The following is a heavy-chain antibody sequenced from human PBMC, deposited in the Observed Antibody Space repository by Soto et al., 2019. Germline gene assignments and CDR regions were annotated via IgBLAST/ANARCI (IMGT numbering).Heavy chain of an antibody. D-gene: IGHD3-9*01. V-gene: IGHV1-69*13. CDR3: ARGPIDYDILTGYYFGVVFDY. CDR1: GGTFSSYA. CDR2: IIPIFGTA. J-gene: IGHJ4*02. Sequence: GASVKVSCKASGGTFSSYAISWVRQAPGQGLEWMGGIIPIFGTANYAQKFQGRVTITADESTSTAYMELSSLRSEDTAVYYCARGPIDYDILTGYYFGVVFDYWGQGTLVTVSS.